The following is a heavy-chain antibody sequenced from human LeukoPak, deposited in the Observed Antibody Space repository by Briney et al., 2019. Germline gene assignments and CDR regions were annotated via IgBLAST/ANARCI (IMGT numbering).Heavy chain of an antibody. J-gene: IGHJ5*02. Sequence: GASVKVSCKASGYTFTGYYMHWVRQAPGQGLEWMGWINPNSGGTNYAQKFQGRVTMTRDTSISTAYMELSRLRSDDTAVYYCAGGAKNFWSGYSSGLGYNWFDPWGQGTPVTVSS. CDR3: AGGAKNFWSGYSSGLGYNWFDP. CDR2: INPNSGGT. V-gene: IGHV1-2*02. D-gene: IGHD3-3*01. CDR1: GYTFTGYY.